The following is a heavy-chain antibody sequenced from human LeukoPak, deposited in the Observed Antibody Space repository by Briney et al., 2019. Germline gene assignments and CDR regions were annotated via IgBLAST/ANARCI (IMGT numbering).Heavy chain of an antibody. Sequence: ASVKVSCKVSGYTLTELSMHWVRQAPGKGLEWMGGFDPEDGETIYAQKFQGRVTMTTDTSTSTAYMELRSLRSDDTAVYYCARQAIYCSSTSCYECDLWGQGTLVTVSS. CDR3: ARQAIYCSSTSCYECDL. V-gene: IGHV1-24*01. CDR2: FDPEDGET. J-gene: IGHJ4*02. CDR1: GYTLTELS. D-gene: IGHD2-2*01.